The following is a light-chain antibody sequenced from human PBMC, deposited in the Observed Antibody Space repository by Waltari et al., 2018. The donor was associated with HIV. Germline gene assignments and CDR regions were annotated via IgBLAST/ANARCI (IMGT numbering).Light chain of an antibody. Sequence: QSALTQPRSVSGSPGQPVTISCNGSTSNLGNPQYVSWYQPTPGKVPKHIIYDGTKRPSGVPERISGSKSGNTASLTISGLQAEDEADYYCCSFAGPYSWVFGEGTKLTVL. J-gene: IGLJ3*02. CDR1: TSNLGNPQY. CDR2: DGT. CDR3: CSFAGPYSWV. V-gene: IGLV2-11*01.